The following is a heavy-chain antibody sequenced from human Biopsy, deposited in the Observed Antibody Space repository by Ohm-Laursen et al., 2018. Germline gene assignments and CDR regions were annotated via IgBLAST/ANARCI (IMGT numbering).Heavy chain of an antibody. CDR3: ARGDYFDSNGYFWFDP. J-gene: IGHJ5*02. Sequence: SDTLSLTCTVSGGSIISYYWNWIRQPAGKGLEWIGRIYSSGGTKYNPSPKSRVTMSVDTSKKQLSLKVRSVTAADTAVYYCARGDYFDSNGYFWFDPWGQGTLVTVSS. CDR1: GGSIISYY. V-gene: IGHV4-4*07. CDR2: IYSSGGT. D-gene: IGHD3-22*01.